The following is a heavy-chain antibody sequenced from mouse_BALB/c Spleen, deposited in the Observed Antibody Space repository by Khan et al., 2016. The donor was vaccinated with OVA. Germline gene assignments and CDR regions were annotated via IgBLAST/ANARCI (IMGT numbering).Heavy chain of an antibody. CDR1: GYTFTSYW. J-gene: IGHJ4*01. CDR3: ARENYYGRSCYAMDY. D-gene: IGHD1-1*01. Sequence: DLVKPGTSVKLYCKASGYTFTSYWINWIQQRHGQGLEWIGRIGPGSSNTYYNEMFKGKAALTVDTSSSTAYIQLSSPSSEDSAVYFCARENYYGRSCYAMDYWGQGTSVTVSS. CDR2: IGPGSSNT. V-gene: IGHV1S41*01.